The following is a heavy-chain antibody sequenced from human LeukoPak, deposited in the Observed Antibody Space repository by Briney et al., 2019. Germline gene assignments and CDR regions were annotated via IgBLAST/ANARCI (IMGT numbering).Heavy chain of an antibody. Sequence: GGSLRLSCAASGFTLSSYWMSWVRQAPGKGLEWVANIKQDGSEINYVDSVKGRFTISRDNAKNSMLLQMNSLRAEDTAVYYCAKGQDIVVVPAAAPIDYWGQGTLVTVSS. CDR2: IKQDGSEI. D-gene: IGHD2-2*01. CDR3: AKGQDIVVVPAAAPIDY. V-gene: IGHV3-7*01. CDR1: GFTLSSYW. J-gene: IGHJ4*02.